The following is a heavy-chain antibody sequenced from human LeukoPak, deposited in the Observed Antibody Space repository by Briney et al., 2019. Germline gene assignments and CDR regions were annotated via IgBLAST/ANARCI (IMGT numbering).Heavy chain of an antibody. V-gene: IGHV4-59*08. J-gene: IGHJ4*02. CDR1: GGSISSYY. D-gene: IGHD1-26*01. Sequence: SETLSLTCTVSGGSISSYYWSWIRQPPGKGLEWIGYIYYSGSTNYNPSLKSRVTISVDTSKNQFSLKLSSVTAADTAVYYCARQTSSGSYYFDYWGQGTLVTVSS. CDR3: ARQTSSGSYYFDY. CDR2: IYYSGST.